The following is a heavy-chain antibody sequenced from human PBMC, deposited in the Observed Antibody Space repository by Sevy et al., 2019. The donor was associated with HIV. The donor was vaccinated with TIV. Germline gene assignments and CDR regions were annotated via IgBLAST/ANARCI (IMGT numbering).Heavy chain of an antibody. CDR3: ARDNILPIMVSMVRGALSYYFDY. CDR2: IWYDGINR. J-gene: IGHJ4*02. D-gene: IGHD3-10*01. CDR1: GFTFSSYG. Sequence: GGSLRLSCAASGFTFSSYGMHWVRQAPGKGLEWVAVIWYDGINRYYADSVKGRFTISRDNSKNTLYLQMNSLRAEDTAVYYCARDNILPIMVSMVRGALSYYFDYWGQGTLVTVSS. V-gene: IGHV3-33*01.